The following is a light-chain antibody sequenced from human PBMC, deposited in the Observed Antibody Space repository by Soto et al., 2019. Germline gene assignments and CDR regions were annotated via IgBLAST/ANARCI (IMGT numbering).Light chain of an antibody. CDR2: GKN. V-gene: IGLV1-40*01. Sequence: QAVVTQPPSVSGAPGQRVAISCTGSSSNIGAGSDVQWYQQLPGTAPKLLIYGKNNRPSGVPDRFSGSKSGTSASLAITGLQAEDETDYYCQSYDSSLSAVVFGGGTKLTVL. CDR1: SSNIGAGSD. J-gene: IGLJ2*01. CDR3: QSYDSSLSAVV.